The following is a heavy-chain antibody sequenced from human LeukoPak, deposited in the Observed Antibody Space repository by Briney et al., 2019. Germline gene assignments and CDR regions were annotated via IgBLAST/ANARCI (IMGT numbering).Heavy chain of an antibody. J-gene: IGHJ4*02. CDR2: IYTSGST. Sequence: SETLSLTCTASGGSISSSSYYWGWIRQPPGKGLEWIGRIYTSGSTNYNPSLKSRVTISVDTSKNQFSLKLSSVTAADTAVYYCASVTGYSGYENFDYWGQGTLVTVSS. CDR1: GGSISSSSYY. D-gene: IGHD5-12*01. CDR3: ASVTGYSGYENFDY. V-gene: IGHV4-61*02.